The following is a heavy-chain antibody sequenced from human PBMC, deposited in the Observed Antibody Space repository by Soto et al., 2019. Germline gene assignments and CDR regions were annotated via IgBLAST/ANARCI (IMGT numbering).Heavy chain of an antibody. V-gene: IGHV1-3*01. Sequence: GASVKVSCKASGYTFTSYAMHWVRQAPGQRLEWMGWINAGNGNTKYSQKFQGRVTITRDTSASTAYMELSSLRSEDTAVYYCARGEWLRFHPFSIFSAYFDYWGQGTLVTVSS. D-gene: IGHD5-12*01. J-gene: IGHJ4*02. CDR1: GYTFTSYA. CDR3: ARGEWLRFHPFSIFSAYFDY. CDR2: INAGNGNT.